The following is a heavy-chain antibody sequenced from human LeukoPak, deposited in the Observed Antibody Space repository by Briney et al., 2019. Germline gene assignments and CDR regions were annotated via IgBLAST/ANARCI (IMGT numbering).Heavy chain of an antibody. V-gene: IGHV4-4*02. Sequence: SETLSLTCAVSGGSISSSNWWSWVRQPPGKGLEWIGEIYHSGSTNYNPSLKSRVTISVDKSKNQFSLKLSSVTAADTAVYYCARQPGGYSGYDKSFFDYWGQGTLVTVSS. CDR2: IYHSGST. CDR3: ARQPGGYSGYDKSFFDY. CDR1: GGSISSSNW. J-gene: IGHJ4*02. D-gene: IGHD5-12*01.